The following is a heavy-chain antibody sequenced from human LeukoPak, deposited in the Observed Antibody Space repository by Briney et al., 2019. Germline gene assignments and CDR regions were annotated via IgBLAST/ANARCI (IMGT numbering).Heavy chain of an antibody. J-gene: IGHJ3*02. D-gene: IGHD3-10*01. CDR1: GFTFSNAW. CDR3: TTDPLDYYRSVEAFDI. V-gene: IGHV3-15*01. CDR2: IKSKTDGGTT. Sequence: GGSLRLSCAASGFTFSNAWMSWVRQAPGKGLEWVGRIKSKTDGGTTDYAAPVKGRFTISRDDSKNTLYLQMNSLKTEDTAVYYCTTDPLDYYRSVEAFDIWDQGTMVTVSS.